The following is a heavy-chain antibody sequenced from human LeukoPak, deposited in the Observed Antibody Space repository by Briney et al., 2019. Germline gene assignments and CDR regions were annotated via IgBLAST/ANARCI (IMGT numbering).Heavy chain of an antibody. CDR3: ARDQDFLAGYYPY. V-gene: IGHV3-15*01. CDR1: GLTFSDAW. J-gene: IGHJ4*02. Sequence: PGGSLKPSVAASGLTFSDAWMSWFGQPPGKGLEWVGGIISKAGGETTDYAAPVKGRFIISRDNAKNSLYLQMNSLRAEDTAVYYCARDQDFLAGYYPYWGQGTLVTVSS. D-gene: IGHD3-9*01. CDR2: IISKAGGETT.